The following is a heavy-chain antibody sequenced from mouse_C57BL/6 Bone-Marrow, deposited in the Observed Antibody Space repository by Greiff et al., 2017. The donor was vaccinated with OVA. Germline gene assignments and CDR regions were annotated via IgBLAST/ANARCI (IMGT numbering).Heavy chain of an antibody. CDR1: GYTFTSYW. D-gene: IGHD1-1*01. CDR2: IDPSDSYT. V-gene: IGHV1-50*01. J-gene: IGHJ2*01. Sequence: QVQLKQPGAELVKPGASVKLSCKASGYTFTSYWMQWVKQRPGQGLEWIGEIDPSDSYTNYNQKFKGKATLTVDTSSSTAYMQLSSLTSEDSAVYYCAREGLYSVWGQGTTLTVSS. CDR3: AREGLYSV.